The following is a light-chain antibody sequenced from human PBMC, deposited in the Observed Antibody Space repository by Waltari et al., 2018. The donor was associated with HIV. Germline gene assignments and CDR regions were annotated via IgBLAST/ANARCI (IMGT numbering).Light chain of an antibody. CDR3: GTWDSSLGGWV. J-gene: IGLJ3*02. CDR1: SSNIWRNY. V-gene: IGLV1-51*01. CDR2: DKT. Sequence: QSVLTQPPSVSAAPGQKVTISCSGSSSNIWRNYVSWYQQLPGAAPKLPIYDKTARPSGIPDRFSGSKSGTSATLGITGLQTGDEADYYCGTWDSSLGGWVFGGGTKLAVL.